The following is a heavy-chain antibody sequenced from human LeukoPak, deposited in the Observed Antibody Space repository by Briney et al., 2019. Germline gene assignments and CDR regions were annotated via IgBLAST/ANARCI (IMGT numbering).Heavy chain of an antibody. V-gene: IGHV3-21*01. CDR3: ARPGPYDFWSGYPFDY. CDR2: ISSSSSYI. D-gene: IGHD3-3*01. CDR1: GFTFSSYE. J-gene: IGHJ4*02. Sequence: PGGSLRLSCAASGFTFSSYEMNWVRQAPGKGLEWVSSISSSSSYIYYADSVKGRFTISRDNAKNSLYLQMNSLRAEDTAVYYCARPGPYDFWSGYPFDYWGQGTLVTVSS.